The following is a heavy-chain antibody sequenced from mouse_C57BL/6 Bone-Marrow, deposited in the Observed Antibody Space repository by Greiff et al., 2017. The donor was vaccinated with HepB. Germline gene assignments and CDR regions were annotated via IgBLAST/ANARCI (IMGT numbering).Heavy chain of an antibody. CDR2: IDPENGDT. CDR1: GFNIKDDY. CDR3: TTSYSNFPYAMDY. Sequence: VQLKESGAELVRPGASVKLSCTASGFNIKDDYMHWVKQRPEQGLEWIGWIDPENGDTEYASKFQGKATITADTSSNTAYLQLSSLTSEDTAVYYCTTSYSNFPYAMDYWGQGTSVTVSS. J-gene: IGHJ4*01. V-gene: IGHV14-4*01. D-gene: IGHD2-5*01.